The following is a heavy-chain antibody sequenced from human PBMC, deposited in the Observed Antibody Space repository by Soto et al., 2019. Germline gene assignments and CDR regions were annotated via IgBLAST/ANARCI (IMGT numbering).Heavy chain of an antibody. CDR1: GGSTSSSDW. CDR3: AGRPEIHRR. Sequence: QVHLQESGPGLVKPSETLSLTCTISGGSTSSSDWWTWVRQPPGEGLEWIGEIHRAGGTNYNSSLKSRLTISLDQSRNQFSLSLTSVTAADAAVYFCAGRPEIHRRWGQGILVPVSS. CDR2: IHRAGGT. V-gene: IGHV4-4*02. J-gene: IGHJ4*02. D-gene: IGHD1-26*01.